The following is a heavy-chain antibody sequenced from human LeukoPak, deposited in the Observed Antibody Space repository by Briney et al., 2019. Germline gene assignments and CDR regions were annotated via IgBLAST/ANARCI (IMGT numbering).Heavy chain of an antibody. CDR3: AKAYAGYDLGGAYYLGY. Sequence: GGSLRLSCAASGFTFSTYGMYWVRQALGKGLEWVAFISYDGSKKYYADSVKGRFTVSRDDSENTLYLQMNSLRAEDTAFYYCAKAYAGYDLGGAYYLGYWGQGTLVTVSS. CDR1: GFTFSTYG. CDR2: ISYDGSKK. V-gene: IGHV3-30*02. J-gene: IGHJ4*02. D-gene: IGHD5-12*01.